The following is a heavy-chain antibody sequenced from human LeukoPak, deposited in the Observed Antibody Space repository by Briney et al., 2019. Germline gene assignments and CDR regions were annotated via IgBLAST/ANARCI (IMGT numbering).Heavy chain of an antibody. CDR1: GGSITSTNY. J-gene: IGHJ4*02. CDR2: VNLQGST. CDR3: ARTYCSGGSCHFDY. Sequence: SETLSLTCGVSGGSITSTNYWTWVRQPPGKGPEWIGEVNLQGSTNYNPSLMGRVAISVDMSENHISLQLTSVTAADTAVYYCARTYCSGGSCHFDYWGQGTLVTVSS. V-gene: IGHV4-4*02. D-gene: IGHD2-15*01.